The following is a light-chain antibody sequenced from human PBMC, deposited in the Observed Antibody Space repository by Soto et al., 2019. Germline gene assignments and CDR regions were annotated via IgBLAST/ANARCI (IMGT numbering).Light chain of an antibody. CDR2: FDS. Sequence: DIVMTQSPLSLPVTPGEPASISCRSSQSLLHSNGYNYLDWYLQKPWQSPQLMIYFDSNRASGVTDRFSGSGSGTEFTLKISRVEAEDVGVYYCMQALQTPLTFGGGTKVEIK. CDR1: QSLLHSNGYNY. V-gene: IGKV2-28*01. CDR3: MQALQTPLT. J-gene: IGKJ4*01.